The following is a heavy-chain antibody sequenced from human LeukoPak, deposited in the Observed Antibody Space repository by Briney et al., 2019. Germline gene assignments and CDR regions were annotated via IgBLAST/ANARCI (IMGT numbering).Heavy chain of an antibody. D-gene: IGHD3-9*01. CDR1: GYSLSELS. CDR2: INTHTGRP. J-gene: IGHJ4*02. Sequence: ASVKVSCKVSGYSLSELSIHWVRQAPGQGLEWMGWINTHTGRPSYAQDFTGRFVFSLDSSVSTAYLQISRLQTGDTAVYYCARLYSDLLTGPGYWGQGTLLTVSS. V-gene: IGHV7-4-1*02. CDR3: ARLYSDLLTGPGY.